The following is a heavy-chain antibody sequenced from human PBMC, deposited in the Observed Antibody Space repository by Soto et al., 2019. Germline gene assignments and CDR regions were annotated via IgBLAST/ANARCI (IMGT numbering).Heavy chain of an antibody. CDR1: GYTFTSYY. D-gene: IGHD3-10*01. V-gene: IGHV1-46*03. J-gene: IGHJ4*02. CDR3: ARDKGSHPDLNKAYYFDY. Sequence: ASVKVSCKASGYTFTSYYMHWVRQAPGQGLEWMGIINPSGGSTSYAQKFQGRVTMTRDTSTSTVYMELSSLRSEDTAVYYCARDKGSHPDLNKAYYFDYWGQGTLVTVSS. CDR2: INPSGGST.